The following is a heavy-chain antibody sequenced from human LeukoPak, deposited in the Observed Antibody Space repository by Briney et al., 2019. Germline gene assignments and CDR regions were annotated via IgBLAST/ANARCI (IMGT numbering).Heavy chain of an antibody. D-gene: IGHD3-3*01. V-gene: IGHV3-30-3*01. CDR1: GFTFSSYA. J-gene: IGHJ4*02. CDR3: ASLNYDFWSAHIGTFDY. Sequence: PGGSLRLSCAASGFTFSSYAMHWVRQAPGKGLEWVAVISYDGSNKYYADSVKGRFTISRDNSKNTLYLQMNSLRAEDTAVYYCASLNYDFWSAHIGTFDYWGQGTLVTVSS. CDR2: ISYDGSNK.